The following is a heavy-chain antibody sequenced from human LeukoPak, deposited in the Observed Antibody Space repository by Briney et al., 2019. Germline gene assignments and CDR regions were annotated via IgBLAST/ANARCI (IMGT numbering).Heavy chain of an antibody. CDR2: IYYSGST. Sequence: SETLSLTCTVSGGSISAFFWSWIRQSPGKGLEWIGNIYYSGSTQYNTSLKSRVTISLDTSKRQFSLRLSSLSAAGTAVYYCARSGRTVAGSARWFDPWGQGALVTVSS. V-gene: IGHV4-59*01. J-gene: IGHJ5*02. CDR3: ARSGRTVAGSARWFDP. CDR1: GGSISAFF. D-gene: IGHD6-19*01.